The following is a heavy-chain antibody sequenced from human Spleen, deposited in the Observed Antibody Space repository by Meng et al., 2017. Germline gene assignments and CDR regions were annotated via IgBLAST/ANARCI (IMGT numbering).Heavy chain of an antibody. J-gene: IGHJ4*02. CDR1: GGSFSGYY. CDR3: ARVWSGYSTGEI. V-gene: IGHV4-34*01. D-gene: IGHD3-3*01. Sequence: QVQLQQWGGGRLKPSETLSLTCAVYGGSFSGYYWSWIRQPPGKGLEWIGEINHSGSTNYNPSLKSRVTISVDTSKNQFSLKLSSVTAADTAVYYCARVWSGYSTGEIWGQGTLVTVSS. CDR2: INHSGST.